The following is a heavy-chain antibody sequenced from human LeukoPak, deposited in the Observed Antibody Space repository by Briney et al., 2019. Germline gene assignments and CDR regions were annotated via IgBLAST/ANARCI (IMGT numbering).Heavy chain of an antibody. CDR3: TKDITPGGADV. CDR1: GLTLDRYA. CDR2: FSLDTDRI. J-gene: IGHJ6*02. D-gene: IGHD3-10*01. V-gene: IGHV3-9*01. Sequence: GRSMTLSCVASGLTLDRYAMHWVRQGPGKGMEWVAGFSLDTDRIDSADSVRGRFTVSKDDAKKTLYLQMNNLRTEDTALYYCTKDITPGGADVWGQGTTVTVSS.